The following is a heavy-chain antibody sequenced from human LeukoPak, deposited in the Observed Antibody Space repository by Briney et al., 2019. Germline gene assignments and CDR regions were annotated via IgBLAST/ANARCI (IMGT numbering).Heavy chain of an antibody. V-gene: IGHV4-4*02. CDR2: IYHSGST. J-gene: IGHJ3*02. CDR1: GGSISSSYW. Sequence: SGTLSLTCGVSGGSISSSYWWSWVRQPPGKGLEWIGEIYHSGSTNYNPSLKSRVTISVDKSKSQFSLKLSSVTAADTAVYYCARDSTITMIVGAFDIWGQGTMVTVSS. CDR3: ARDSTITMIVGAFDI. D-gene: IGHD3-22*01.